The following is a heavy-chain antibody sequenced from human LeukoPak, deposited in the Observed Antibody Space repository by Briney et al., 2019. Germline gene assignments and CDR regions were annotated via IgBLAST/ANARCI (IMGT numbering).Heavy chain of an antibody. CDR3: ARGGGIGGGSSWDTDAFDI. V-gene: IGHV4-61*02. CDR2: IYTSGST. CDR1: GGSISSGSYY. J-gene: IGHJ3*02. Sequence: SETLSLTCTVSGGSISSGSYYWSWIRQPAGKGLEWIGRIYTSGSTNYNPSLKSRVTISVDTSKNQFSLKLSSVTAADTAVYCGARGGGIGGGSSWDTDAFDIWGQGTMVTVSS. D-gene: IGHD6-13*01.